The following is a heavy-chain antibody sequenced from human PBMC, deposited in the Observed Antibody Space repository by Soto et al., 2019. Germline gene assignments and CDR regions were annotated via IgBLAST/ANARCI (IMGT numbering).Heavy chain of an antibody. CDR3: AKDQYYGSGSYYYFDY. CDR1: GFTFSSYA. J-gene: IGHJ4*02. Sequence: EVQLLESGGGLVQPGGSLRLSCAASGFTFSSYAMSWVRQAPGKGLEWVSAISGSGGSTYYADSVKGRFTISRDNSKNTLYLQMNSVRAEDTAVYYCAKDQYYGSGSYYYFDYWGQGTLVTVSS. V-gene: IGHV3-23*01. CDR2: ISGSGGST. D-gene: IGHD3-10*01.